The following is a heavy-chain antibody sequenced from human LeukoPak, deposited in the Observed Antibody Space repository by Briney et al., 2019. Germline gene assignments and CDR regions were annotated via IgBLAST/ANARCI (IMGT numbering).Heavy chain of an antibody. CDR2: IDPSDSYT. D-gene: IGHD3-3*01. CDR3: ARQGEGFFGVVILSHDAFDI. V-gene: IGHV5-10-1*01. J-gene: IGHJ3*02. CDR1: GYSFTSYW. Sequence: GESLKISCKGSGYSFTSYWISWVRQMPGKGLEWMGRIDPSDSYTNYSPSFQGHVTISADKSISTAYLQWSSLKASDTAVYYCARQGEGFFGVVILSHDAFDIWGQGTMVTVSS.